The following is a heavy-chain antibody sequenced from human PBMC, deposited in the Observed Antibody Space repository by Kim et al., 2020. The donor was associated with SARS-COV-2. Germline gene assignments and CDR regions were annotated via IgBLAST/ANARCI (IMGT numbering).Heavy chain of an antibody. D-gene: IGHD2-2*01. CDR1: GGTFSSYA. CDR2: IIPIFGTA. Sequence: SVKVSCKASGGTFSSYAISWVRQAPGQGLEWMGGIIPIFGTANYAQKFQGRVTITADESTSTAYMELSSLRSEDTAVYYCALSDCSSTSCYRAYYYYGMDVWGQGTTVTVSS. J-gene: IGHJ6*02. V-gene: IGHV1-69*13. CDR3: ALSDCSSTSCYRAYYYYGMDV.